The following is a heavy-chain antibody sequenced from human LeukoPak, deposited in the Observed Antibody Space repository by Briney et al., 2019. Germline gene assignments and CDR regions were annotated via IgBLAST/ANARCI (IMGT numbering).Heavy chain of an antibody. Sequence: GGSLRLSCAASGFTISSNYMSWVRQAPGKGLEWVSVIYSGGSTYYTDSVKGRFTISIDNSKNTLYLQMNSLRAEDTAVYYCARDAVSGDAFDICGQGTMVTVSS. D-gene: IGHD3-22*01. CDR3: ARDAVSGDAFDI. CDR2: IYSGGST. V-gene: IGHV3-53*01. J-gene: IGHJ3*02. CDR1: GFTISSNY.